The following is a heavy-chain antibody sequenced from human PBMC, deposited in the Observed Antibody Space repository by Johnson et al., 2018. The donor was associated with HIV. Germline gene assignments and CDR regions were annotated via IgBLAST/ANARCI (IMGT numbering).Heavy chain of an antibody. Sequence: VKLVESGGGLVQPGGSLRLSCAASGFTVSGSAMHWVRQASGKGLEWVGRIRSKGNSYATAYPASVKGRFTISRDDSKNTAYLQMNSLKTEDTAVYYCTVPASIAVAGLGAFDIWGQGTMVTVSS. J-gene: IGHJ3*02. D-gene: IGHD6-19*01. CDR1: GFTVSGSA. CDR2: IRSKGNSYAT. V-gene: IGHV3-73*01. CDR3: TVPASIAVAGLGAFDI.